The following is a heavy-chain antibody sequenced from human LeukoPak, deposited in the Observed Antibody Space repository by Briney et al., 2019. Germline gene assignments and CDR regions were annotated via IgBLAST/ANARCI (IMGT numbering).Heavy chain of an antibody. J-gene: IGHJ5*02. CDR2: IYYSGST. CDR3: ARASGATVVTNWFDP. CDR1: GGSISSYY. D-gene: IGHD4-23*01. Sequence: SETLSLTCTVSGGSISSYYWSWIRQPPGKGLEWIGYIYYSGSTNYSPSLKSRVTISVDTSKNQFSLKLSSVTAADTAVYYCARASGATVVTNWFDPWGQGTLVTVSS. V-gene: IGHV4-59*01.